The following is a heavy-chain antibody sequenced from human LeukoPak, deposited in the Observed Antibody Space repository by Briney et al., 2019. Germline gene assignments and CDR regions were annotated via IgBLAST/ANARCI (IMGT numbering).Heavy chain of an antibody. CDR2: ISSSGSTI. Sequence: GGSLRLSCAASGFTFSSYEMNWVRQAPGKGLEWVSYISSSGSTIYYADSVKGRFTISRDNAKNSLYLQMNSLRAEDTAVYYCARGPRKVCSGGSCYGGWFDPWGQGTLVTVSS. CDR1: GFTFSSYE. CDR3: ARGPRKVCSGGSCYGGWFDP. V-gene: IGHV3-48*03. D-gene: IGHD2-15*01. J-gene: IGHJ5*02.